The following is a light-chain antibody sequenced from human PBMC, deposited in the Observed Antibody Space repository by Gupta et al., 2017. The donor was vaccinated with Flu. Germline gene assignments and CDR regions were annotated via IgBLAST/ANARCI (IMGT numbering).Light chain of an antibody. J-gene: IGLJ2*01. CDR1: SSDVGGYNY. CDR3: SSYTSSSTPVV. V-gene: IGLV2-14*01. CDR2: EVS. Sequence: QSALTQPASASGSPGQSITISCTGTSSDVGGYNYVSWYQQHPGKAPKLMIYEVSNRPSGVSNRFSGSKSGNTASLTISGLQAEDEADYYCSSYTSSSTPVVFGGGTKLTAL.